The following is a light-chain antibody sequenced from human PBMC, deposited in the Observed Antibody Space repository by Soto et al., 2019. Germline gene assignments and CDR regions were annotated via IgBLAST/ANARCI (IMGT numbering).Light chain of an antibody. J-gene: IGKJ1*01. V-gene: IGKV3-20*01. Sequence: EIALTQSPGTLSVCPGERATLSCRASQSVSNNYLAWYQQKPGRALRLLIDGASTRASGIPDRFSGSGSGTYFTLTISRLEPEDVAVYDCQQYEAVVTFGQGTKVDIK. CDR1: QSVSNNY. CDR2: GAS. CDR3: QQYEAVVT.